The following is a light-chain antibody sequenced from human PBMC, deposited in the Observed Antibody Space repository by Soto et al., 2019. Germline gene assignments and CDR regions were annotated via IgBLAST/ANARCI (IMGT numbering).Light chain of an antibody. CDR1: SSDVGGYNY. Sequence: QSALTQPASVSGSPGQSITISCTGTSSDVGGYNYVSWYQQHPGKAPKFMIYEVSNRPSGVSNRFSGSKSGNTASLTISGLQAEDEADYYCTSYTSRSSLVFGTGTKVTVL. V-gene: IGLV2-14*01. J-gene: IGLJ1*01. CDR2: EVS. CDR3: TSYTSRSSLV.